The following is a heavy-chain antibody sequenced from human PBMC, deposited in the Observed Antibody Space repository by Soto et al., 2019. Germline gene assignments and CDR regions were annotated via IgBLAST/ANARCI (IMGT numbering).Heavy chain of an antibody. D-gene: IGHD3-9*01. CDR2: IYYSGST. V-gene: IGHV4-30-4*01. CDR1: GGSISSGDYY. J-gene: IGHJ5*02. Sequence: PSETLSLTCTVSGGSISSGDYYWSWIRQPPGKGLEWIGYIYYSGSTYYNPSLKSRVTISVDTSKNQFSLKLSSVTAADTAVYYSARENLRYFDWEERNWFDPWGQGTLVTVSS. CDR3: ARENLRYFDWEERNWFDP.